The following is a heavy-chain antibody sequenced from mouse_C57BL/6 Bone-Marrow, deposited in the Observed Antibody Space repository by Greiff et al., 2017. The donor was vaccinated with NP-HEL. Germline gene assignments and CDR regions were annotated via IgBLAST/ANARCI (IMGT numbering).Heavy chain of an antibody. CDR2: ILPNSGST. J-gene: IGHJ3*01. CDR3: ARSATMGFAY. V-gene: IGHV1-64*01. CDR1: GYTFTSYW. Sequence: QVQLQQPGAELVKPGASVKLSCKASGYTFTSYWMHWVKQRPGQGLEWIGMILPNSGSTYYNEKFKGKATLTVDKSSSTAYVLLSSLTSEDSAVYFCARSATMGFAYWGQGTLVTVSA. D-gene: IGHD2-1*01.